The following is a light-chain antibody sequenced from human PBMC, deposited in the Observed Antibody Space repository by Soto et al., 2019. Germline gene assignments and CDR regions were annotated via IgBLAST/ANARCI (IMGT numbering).Light chain of an antibody. V-gene: IGKV3-20*01. Sequence: EIVLTQSPGTLSLSPGERATLSCRASQSVTNNYVAWYQQKPGLAPRLLIHDASSRATGIPDRFSGGGSGTDFTLTISRLEPEDFAVYFCQQTAHSPLTFGQGTRVDIK. J-gene: IGKJ1*01. CDR3: QQTAHSPLT. CDR2: DAS. CDR1: QSVTNNY.